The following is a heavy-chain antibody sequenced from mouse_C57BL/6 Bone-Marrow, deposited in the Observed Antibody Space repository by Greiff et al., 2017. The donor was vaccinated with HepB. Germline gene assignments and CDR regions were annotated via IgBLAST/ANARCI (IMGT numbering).Heavy chain of an antibody. CDR2: IDPNSGGT. V-gene: IGHV1-72*01. J-gene: IGHJ4*01. CDR3: ARYSYGNYDAMDY. CDR1: GYTFTSYW. D-gene: IGHD2-1*01. Sequence: QVHVKQPGAELVKPGASVKLSCKASGYTFTSYWMHWVKQRPGRGLEWIGRIDPNSGGTKYNEKFKSKATLTVDKPSSTAYMQLSSLTSEDSAVYYCARYSYGNYDAMDYWGQGTSVTVSS.